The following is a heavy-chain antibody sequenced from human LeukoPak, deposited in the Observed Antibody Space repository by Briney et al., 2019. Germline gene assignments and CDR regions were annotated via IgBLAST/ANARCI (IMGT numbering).Heavy chain of an antibody. CDR3: ARDTGVAAAGKTFDI. D-gene: IGHD6-13*01. J-gene: IGHJ3*02. Sequence: ASVKVSCKASGYTFTSYGISWVRQAPGQGLEWMGWISAYNGNTNYAQKLQGRVTMTTDTSTSTAYMELRSLRSDDTAVYYCARDTGVAAAGKTFDIWGQGTMVTVSS. V-gene: IGHV1-18*01. CDR2: ISAYNGNT. CDR1: GYTFTSYG.